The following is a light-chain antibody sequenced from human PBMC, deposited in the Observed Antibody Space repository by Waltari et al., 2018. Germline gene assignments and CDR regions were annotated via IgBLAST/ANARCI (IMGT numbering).Light chain of an antibody. CDR2: AAS. CDR1: KSIRKY. V-gene: IGKV1-39*01. Sequence: DIQMTQSPSSLSASVGDRVTITCRASKSIRKYVNWDQQKAGKAPKLLIYAASSLQSGVPSRFSGSGSGKQFTLTISSLQPEDFATYYCKQSYSPPPRTFGQGTTVEIK. CDR3: KQSYSPPPRT. J-gene: IGKJ1*01.